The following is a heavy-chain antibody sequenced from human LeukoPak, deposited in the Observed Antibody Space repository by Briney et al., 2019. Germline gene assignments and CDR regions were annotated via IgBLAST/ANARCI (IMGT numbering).Heavy chain of an antibody. V-gene: IGHV1-69*04. CDR3: ARDMHGGKPNWFDP. J-gene: IGHJ5*02. D-gene: IGHD4-23*01. CDR2: IIPILGIA. CDR1: GYTFTSYD. Sequence: GASVKVSCKASGYTFTSYDINWVRQAPGQGLEWMGRIIPILGIANYAQKFQGRVTITADKSTSTAYMELSSLRSEDTAVYYCARDMHGGKPNWFDPWGQGTLVTVSS.